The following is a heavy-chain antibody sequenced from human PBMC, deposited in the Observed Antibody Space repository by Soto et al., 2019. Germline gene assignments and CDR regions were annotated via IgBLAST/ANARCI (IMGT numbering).Heavy chain of an antibody. V-gene: IGHV3-23*01. CDR3: AKATATSGGAFEI. CDR1: GFICSSYD. CDR2: ILVGGST. J-gene: IGHJ3*02. D-gene: IGHD1-1*01. Sequence: SVGSLRLSCAVSGFICSSYDMSWVRQAPGKGLEWVSTILVGGSTHYEDSVKGRFTISRDTSKNTVYLQMNSLTAGDTAFYYCAKATATSGGAFEIYGQGTMVTVSS.